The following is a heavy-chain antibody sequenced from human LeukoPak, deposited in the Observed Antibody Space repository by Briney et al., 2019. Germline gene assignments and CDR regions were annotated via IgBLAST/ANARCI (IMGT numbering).Heavy chain of an antibody. CDR1: GGTFSSYA. CDR3: ARSSVVTAMVHLEY. D-gene: IGHD2-21*02. V-gene: IGHV1-69*06. J-gene: IGHJ4*02. CDR2: IIPIFGTA. Sequence: SVKVSCKASGGTFSSYAISWVRQAPGQGLEWMGGIIPIFGTANYAQKFQGRVTITADKSTSTSYMELSSLRSVDTAVYYCARSSVVTAMVHLEYWGQGTLVTVSS.